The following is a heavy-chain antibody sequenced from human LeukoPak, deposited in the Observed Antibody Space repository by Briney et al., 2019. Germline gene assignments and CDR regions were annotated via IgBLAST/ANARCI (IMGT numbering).Heavy chain of an antibody. CDR2: ISSSSSYI. Sequence: GGSLRLSCAASGFTFSSYSMNWVRQAPGKGLEWVSSISSSSSYIYYADSVKGRFTISRDNAKNSLYLQMNSLTADDTAVYYCARGLIPVTGVRSHYFAYWGQGAQVIVSS. D-gene: IGHD6-19*01. J-gene: IGHJ4*02. V-gene: IGHV3-21*01. CDR1: GFTFSSYS. CDR3: ARGLIPVTGVRSHYFAY.